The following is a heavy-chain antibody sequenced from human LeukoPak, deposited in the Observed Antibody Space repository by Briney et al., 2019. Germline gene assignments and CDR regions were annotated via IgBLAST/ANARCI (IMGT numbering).Heavy chain of an antibody. Sequence: GGSLRLSCTVSSNYMSWVRKAPGRGLEWLSVIYGGGSTNYADSLRGRFAISRDISKNTLYLQMNSLRPEYTAVYYCARDLWDATGYWGQGTLVTVSS. CDR1: TVSSNY. CDR2: IYGGGST. D-gene: IGHD1-14*01. CDR3: ARDLWDATGY. V-gene: IGHV3-53*05. J-gene: IGHJ4*02.